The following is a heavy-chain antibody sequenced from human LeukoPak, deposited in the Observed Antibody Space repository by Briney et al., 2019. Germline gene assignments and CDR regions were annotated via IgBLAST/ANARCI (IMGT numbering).Heavy chain of an antibody. CDR2: IYYTETT. CDR3: ARVRGIALPGDRYMDV. J-gene: IGHJ6*03. V-gene: IGHV4-39*01. CDR1: GGSISHSAYF. D-gene: IGHD6-19*01. Sequence: PSETLSLTYTVSGGSISHSAYFWAWIRQPPGKGLEWVGHIYYTETTHYNPSLKSRVTMSFDTSRNQFSLNLSSVTAADTAAYYCARVRGIALPGDRYMDVWGKGTTVTVSS.